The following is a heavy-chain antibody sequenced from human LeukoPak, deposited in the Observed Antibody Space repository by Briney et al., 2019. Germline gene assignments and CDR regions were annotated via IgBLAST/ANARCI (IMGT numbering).Heavy chain of an antibody. CDR2: IIPILGTV. D-gene: IGHD6-19*01. Sequence: SVRVSCKASGGTFSSYAISWVRQAPGQGLEWMGGIIPILGTVNYAQKFQGRVTITTDESTSTAYMELSSLRSEDTAVYYCAREKVAVAGYFDYWGQGTLVTVSS. CDR1: GGTFSSYA. CDR3: AREKVAVAGYFDY. J-gene: IGHJ4*02. V-gene: IGHV1-69*05.